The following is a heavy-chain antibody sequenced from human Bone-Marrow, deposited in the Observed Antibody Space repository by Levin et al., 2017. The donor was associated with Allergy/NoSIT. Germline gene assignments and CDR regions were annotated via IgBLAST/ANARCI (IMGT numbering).Heavy chain of an antibody. J-gene: IGHJ6*03. V-gene: IGHV3-33*01. CDR2: IWYDGSNK. D-gene: IGHD3/OR15-3a*01. Sequence: GGSLRLSCAASGFTFSSYGMHWVRQAPGKGLEWVAVIWYDGSNKYYADSVKGRFTISRDNSKNTLYLQMNSLRAEDTAVYYCARALGPLGTYPNDYMDSWGRATTVT. CDR1: GFTFSSYG. CDR3: ARALGPLGTYPNDYMDS.